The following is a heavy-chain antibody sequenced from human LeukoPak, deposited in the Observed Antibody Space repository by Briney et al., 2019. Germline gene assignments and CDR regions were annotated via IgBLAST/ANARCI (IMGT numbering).Heavy chain of an antibody. CDR1: GGTFSSYA. CDR2: IIPIFGTA. V-gene: IGHV1-69*06. CDR3: ARHGKEIYFDY. J-gene: IGHJ4*02. Sequence: SVKVSCKASGGTFSSYAISWMRQAPGQGLEWMGGIIPIFGTANYAQKFQGRVTITADKSTSTAYMELCSLRSDDTAVYFCARHGKEIYFDYWGQGTLVTVSS. D-gene: IGHD4-23*01.